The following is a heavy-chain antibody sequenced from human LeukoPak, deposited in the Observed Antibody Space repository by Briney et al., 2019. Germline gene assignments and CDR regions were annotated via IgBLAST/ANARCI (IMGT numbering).Heavy chain of an antibody. Sequence: SETLSLTCTVSGGSISSYYWSWIRQPPGKGLEWIGYIYYSGSTNYNPSLKSRVTISVDTSKNQFSLKLSSVTAADTAVYYCARGTGYYGSGSYYKHYYYYMDVWGKGTTVTVSS. J-gene: IGHJ6*03. CDR3: ARGTGYYGSGSYYKHYYYYMDV. V-gene: IGHV4-59*12. CDR2: IYYSGST. CDR1: GGSISSYY. D-gene: IGHD3-10*01.